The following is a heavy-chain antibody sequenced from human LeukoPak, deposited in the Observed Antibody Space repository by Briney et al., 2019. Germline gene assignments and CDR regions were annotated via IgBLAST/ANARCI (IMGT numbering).Heavy chain of an antibody. D-gene: IGHD6-13*01. J-gene: IGHJ4*02. V-gene: IGHV4-4*07. CDR1: GGSISSHH. Sequence: TSETLSLTCTVSGGSISSHHWSWIRQPAGKGLKWIGRKQTSVRIDYNLSLKSRLTMSVDRSKNQLSLKLSSVIAADTAVYYCARGHSDSWSVFDYWGQGTLVTISS. CDR2: KQTSVRI. CDR3: ARGHSDSWSVFDY.